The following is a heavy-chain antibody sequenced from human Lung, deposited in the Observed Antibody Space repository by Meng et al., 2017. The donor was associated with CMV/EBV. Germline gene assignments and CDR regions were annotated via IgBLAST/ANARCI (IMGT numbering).Heavy chain of an antibody. D-gene: IGHD3-22*01. Sequence: SLKIXCAASGFTFSSYAMHWVRQAPGKGLEWVANIRFDGTNKYHADSVKGRFTISRDNSKNTLYLQMNSLRAEDTAVYYCAKRGDSSGTYAMDVWGQGTTVTVSS. CDR2: IRFDGTNK. V-gene: IGHV3-30*02. CDR3: AKRGDSSGTYAMDV. CDR1: GFTFSSYA. J-gene: IGHJ6*02.